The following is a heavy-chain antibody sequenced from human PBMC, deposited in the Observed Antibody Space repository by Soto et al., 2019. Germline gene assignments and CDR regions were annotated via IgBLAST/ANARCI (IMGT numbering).Heavy chain of an antibody. J-gene: IGHJ5*02. D-gene: IGHD4-17*01. CDR1: TFSSYD. CDR3: ARVSYGDYEGGFDP. Sequence: TFSSYDMHWVRQATGKGLEWVSAIGTAGDTYYPGSVKGRFTISRENAKNSLYLQMNSLRAEDTSVYYCARVSYGDYEGGFDPWGQGTLVTVSS. CDR2: IGTAGDT. V-gene: IGHV3-13*01.